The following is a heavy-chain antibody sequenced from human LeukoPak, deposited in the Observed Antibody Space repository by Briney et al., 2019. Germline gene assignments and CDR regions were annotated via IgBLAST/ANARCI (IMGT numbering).Heavy chain of an antibody. V-gene: IGHV3-30*18. CDR3: AKEVHFSSWFNFDY. D-gene: IGHD6-13*01. J-gene: IGHJ4*02. CDR2: ISYDGSNK. Sequence: GRSLRLPCAASGFTFSSYGMHWVRQAPGKGLEWVAVISYDGSNKYYADSVKGRFTISRDNSKNTLYLQMNSLRAEDTAVYYCAKEVHFSSWFNFDYWGQGTLVTVSS. CDR1: GFTFSSYG.